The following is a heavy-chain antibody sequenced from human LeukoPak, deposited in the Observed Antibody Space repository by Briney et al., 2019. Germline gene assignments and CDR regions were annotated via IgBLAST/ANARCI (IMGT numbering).Heavy chain of an antibody. CDR1: GGSISSSSYN. V-gene: IGHV4-39*01. J-gene: IGHJ5*02. D-gene: IGHD3-10*01. CDR2: IYYSGST. Sequence: SETLSLTCTVSGGSISSSSYNWGWIRQPPGKGLEWIGSIYYSGSTYYNPSLKSRVTISVDTSKNQFSLKLSSVTAADTAVYYCARLLGLWFGEPYNWFDPWGQGTLVTVSS. CDR3: ARLLGLWFGEPYNWFDP.